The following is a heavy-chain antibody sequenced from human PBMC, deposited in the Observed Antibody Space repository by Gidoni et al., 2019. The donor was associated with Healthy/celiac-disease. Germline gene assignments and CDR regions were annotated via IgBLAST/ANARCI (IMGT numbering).Heavy chain of an antibody. Sequence: QVQLQASRPGLVKPSETLSLTCTVSGGSISSYYWSWIRQPPGKGLEWIGYIYYSGSTNYNPSLKSRVTISVDTSKNQFSLKLSSVTAADTAVYYCARGTTVVTPGWFDPWGQGTLVTVSS. CDR2: IYYSGST. D-gene: IGHD4-17*01. CDR3: ARGTTVVTPGWFDP. V-gene: IGHV4-59*01. CDR1: GGSISSYY. J-gene: IGHJ5*02.